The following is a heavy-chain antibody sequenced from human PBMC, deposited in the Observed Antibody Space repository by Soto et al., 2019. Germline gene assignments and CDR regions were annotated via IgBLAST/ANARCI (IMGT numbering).Heavy chain of an antibody. CDR1: GFTFSSYA. V-gene: IGHV3-30-3*01. J-gene: IGHJ4*02. Sequence: QVQLVESGGGVVQPGRSLRLSCAASGFTFSSYAMHWVRQAPGKGLEWVAVISYDGSNKYYADSVKGRFTISRDNFKSRLALQRDSLRAEDRGGFYRGGDRNSYGLGGGAFDYWGQGTLVTVSS. D-gene: IGHD5-18*01. CDR2: ISYDGSNK. CDR3: GGDRNSYGLGGGAFDY.